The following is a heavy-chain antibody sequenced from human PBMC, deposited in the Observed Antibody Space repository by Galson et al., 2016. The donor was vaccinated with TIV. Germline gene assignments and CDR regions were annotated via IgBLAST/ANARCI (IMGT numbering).Heavy chain of an antibody. Sequence: SLRLSCAGSGFTFTSFSIKWVRQAPGEGLEWVSSISSSGSLTYYADSVKGRFTISRDNAKNSVFLQMNSLRAEDTAVYHCARVGVYMGYGMDVWGQGTTVTVFS. CDR1: GFTFTSFS. D-gene: IGHD3-10*01. CDR2: ISSSGSLT. CDR3: ARVGVYMGYGMDV. V-gene: IGHV3-21*01. J-gene: IGHJ6*02.